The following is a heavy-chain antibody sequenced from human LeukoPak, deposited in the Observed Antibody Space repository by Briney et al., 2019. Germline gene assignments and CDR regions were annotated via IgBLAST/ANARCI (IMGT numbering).Heavy chain of an antibody. CDR2: ISAGNGNT. Sequence: ASVKVSCKASGYTFTSYAIHWVRQAPGQRLEWMGWISAGNGNTKYSQNFQGRVTFISNTSATTAFMELSSLRSEDAAVYYCARGQGIAVAGTINNWFDPWGQGTLVTVSS. J-gene: IGHJ5*02. D-gene: IGHD6-19*01. CDR3: ARGQGIAVAGTINNWFDP. CDR1: GYTFTSYA. V-gene: IGHV1-3*01.